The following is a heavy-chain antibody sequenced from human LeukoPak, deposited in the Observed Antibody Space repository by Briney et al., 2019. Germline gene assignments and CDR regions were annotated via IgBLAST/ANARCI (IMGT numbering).Heavy chain of an antibody. CDR2: INSDGSST. CDR1: GFTFSSYW. J-gene: IGHJ3*02. Sequence: GGSLRLSCAASGFTFSSYWMHWVRQVPGKGLVWVSRINSDGSSTSYADPVKGRFTISRDNAKNTLYVRMNSLRAEDTAVYYCSTGSGHAFDIWGRGTMVTVSS. V-gene: IGHV3-74*01. D-gene: IGHD3-10*01. CDR3: STGSGHAFDI.